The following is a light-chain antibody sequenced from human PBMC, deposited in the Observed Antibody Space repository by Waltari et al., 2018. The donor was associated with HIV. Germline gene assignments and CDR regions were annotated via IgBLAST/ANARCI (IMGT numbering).Light chain of an antibody. J-gene: IGLJ3*02. V-gene: IGLV2-11*01. CDR1: NSDVGAYNY. Sequence: QSTLTQPRSVSGSPGQSVTISCTGTNSDVGAYNYVSWYRHHPGQVPKLMLFDVNNRPSGVPVRFSGSKSVNTASLTISGLQAEDEADYYCWSYAGSYTWVFGGGTKVTVL. CDR2: DVN. CDR3: WSYAGSYTWV.